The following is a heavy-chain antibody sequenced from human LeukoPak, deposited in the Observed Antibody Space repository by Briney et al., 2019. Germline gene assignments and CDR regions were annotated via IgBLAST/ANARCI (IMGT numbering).Heavy chain of an antibody. CDR1: GGYFRGSY. Sequence: PSETLSLICAGDGGYFRGSYWSWIPQPPGKGLEWSLEINHSGSTKYNPSLKSRVTISVDTSKNHFSLQLTSVTAADTAVYYCARAKGVAGGYNWFDPWGQGTLVTVSS. J-gene: IGHJ5*02. CDR2: INHSGST. V-gene: IGHV4-34*01. CDR3: ARAKGVAGGYNWFDP. D-gene: IGHD6-13*01.